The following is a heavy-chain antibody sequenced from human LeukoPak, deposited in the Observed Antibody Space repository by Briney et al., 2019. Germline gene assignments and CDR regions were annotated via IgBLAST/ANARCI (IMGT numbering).Heavy chain of an antibody. CDR1: GGTFSNYA. Sequence: SVKVSCKASGGTFSNYAISWVRQAPGQGFECMGGIIPIFGTANYGQKFQDRVTITADESTSTAYMKLSSLRFEDTAVYYCARGRFGLLWFGELERWGQGTLVTVSS. D-gene: IGHD3-10*01. V-gene: IGHV1-69*13. CDR2: IIPIFGTA. J-gene: IGHJ4*02. CDR3: ARGRFGLLWFGELER.